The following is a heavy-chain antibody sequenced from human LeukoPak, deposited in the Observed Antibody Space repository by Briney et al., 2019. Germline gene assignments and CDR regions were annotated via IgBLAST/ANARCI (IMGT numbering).Heavy chain of an antibody. CDR1: GGSISSYY. D-gene: IGHD3-9*01. Sequence: PSETLSLTCTVSGGSISSYYWSWIRQPAGKGLEWIGRIHTSGSTNYNPSLKSRVTISVDTSKNQFSLKLSSVTAADTAVYYCARDRRYDILTGYLDAFDIWGQGTMVTVSS. J-gene: IGHJ3*02. CDR2: IHTSGST. CDR3: ARDRRYDILTGYLDAFDI. V-gene: IGHV4-4*07.